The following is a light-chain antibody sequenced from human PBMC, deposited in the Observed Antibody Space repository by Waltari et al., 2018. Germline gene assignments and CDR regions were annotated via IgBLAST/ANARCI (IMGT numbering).Light chain of an antibody. J-gene: IGKJ5*01. CDR2: GAS. CDR3: QQYNNWPLT. V-gene: IGKV3-15*01. Sequence: EIVLTQSPDTLSVSPGERVTLSCRASQSLRTNLAWYQQKPGQAPRLLIYGASTRATGFPARFSGSGSGTEFTLTISSLQSEDFAVYYCQQYNNWPLTFGQGTRLEIK. CDR1: QSLRTN.